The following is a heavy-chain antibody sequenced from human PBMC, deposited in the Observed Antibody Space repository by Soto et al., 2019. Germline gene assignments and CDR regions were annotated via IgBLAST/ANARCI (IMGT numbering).Heavy chain of an antibody. CDR3: AKPSPPYSAPYYVDY. D-gene: IGHD4-4*01. J-gene: IGHJ4*02. Sequence: QVQLVESGGGVVQPGRSLRLSCAASGFTFSNYGMHWVRQAPGKGLEWVAIISYDGSTIYYADSVKGRFTISRDNSKNTLDLQLNTLRTEDTAVYYCAKPSPPYSAPYYVDYWGQGTLVTVSS. CDR1: GFTFSNYG. V-gene: IGHV3-30*18. CDR2: ISYDGSTI.